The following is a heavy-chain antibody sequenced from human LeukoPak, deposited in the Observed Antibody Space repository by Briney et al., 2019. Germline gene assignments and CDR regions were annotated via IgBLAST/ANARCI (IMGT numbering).Heavy chain of an antibody. D-gene: IGHD6-13*01. Sequence: SETLSLTCTVSGGSISTSSYYWGWICQPPGKGLEWIGNMYYSGTTYYDPSLKSRVTMSVDTSKNQFSLRLTSVAGADTAVYYCAARAATGTIVDSWGQGTLVTVSS. CDR3: AARAATGTIVDS. CDR1: GGSISTSSYY. J-gene: IGHJ4*02. CDR2: MYYSGTT. V-gene: IGHV4-39*01.